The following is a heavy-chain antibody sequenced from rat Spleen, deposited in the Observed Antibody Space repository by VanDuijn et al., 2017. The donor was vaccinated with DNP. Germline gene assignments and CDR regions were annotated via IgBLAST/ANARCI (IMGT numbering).Heavy chain of an antibody. J-gene: IGHJ3*01. CDR3: ARGGDGIWFAY. V-gene: IGHV1-43*01. CDR1: GNTFISNY. CDR2: INMGSGGT. Sequence: QVQLQQSGAELAKPDSSVKISCKASGNTFISNYIGWIKQTTGQGLEYIGYINMGSGGTNYNEKFKGKATLTVDKSSSTAFMQLSSMTPDDSAVYYCARGGDGIWFAYWGPGTLVTVSS. D-gene: IGHD1-1*01.